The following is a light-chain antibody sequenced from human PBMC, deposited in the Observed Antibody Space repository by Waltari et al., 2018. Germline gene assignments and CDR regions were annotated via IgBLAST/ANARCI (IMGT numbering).Light chain of an antibody. CDR2: AVS. J-gene: IGKJ2*01. Sequence: DIQMTPSPSSLSASVGDRVTITCRASPRISSYLNWYQQKPGKAPEVLIYAVSSLQGGVPSRFSGSGAGTDFTLTISSLQPEDFATYYCQQTYSTSYTFGQGTNLEIK. CDR1: PRISSY. CDR3: QQTYSTSYT. V-gene: IGKV1-39*01.